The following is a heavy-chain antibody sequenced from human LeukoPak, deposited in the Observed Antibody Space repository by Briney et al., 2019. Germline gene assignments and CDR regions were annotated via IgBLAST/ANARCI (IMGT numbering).Heavy chain of an antibody. CDR3: AKDRGFGVFFQPYFDY. D-gene: IGHD3-10*01. CDR2: TSNDGSNN. CDR1: GFTFSSYG. J-gene: IGHJ4*02. V-gene: IGHV3-30*18. Sequence: GGSLRLSCAASGFTFSSYGMHWVRQAPGKGLEWVAVTSNDGSNNYYADSVQGRFIISRDNSKNTLYLQMNSLRAEATAVYYCAKDRGFGVFFQPYFDYWGQGTLVTVSS.